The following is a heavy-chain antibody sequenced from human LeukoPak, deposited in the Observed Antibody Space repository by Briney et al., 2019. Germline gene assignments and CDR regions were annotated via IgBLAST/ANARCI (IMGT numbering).Heavy chain of an antibody. J-gene: IGHJ5*02. CDR1: GFTFSSYS. CDR3: ARDYDFWSGSGDWFDP. D-gene: IGHD3-3*01. Sequence: GSLRLSCAASGFTFSSYSMNWVRQAPGKGLEWVSSISSSSSYIYYADSVKGRFTISRDNAKNSLYLQMNSLRAEDTAVYYCARDYDFWSGSGDWFDPWGQGTLVTVSS. CDR2: ISSSSSYI. V-gene: IGHV3-21*01.